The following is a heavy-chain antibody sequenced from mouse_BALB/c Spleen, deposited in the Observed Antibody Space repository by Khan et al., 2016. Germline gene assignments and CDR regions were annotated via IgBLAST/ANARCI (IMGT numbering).Heavy chain of an antibody. D-gene: IGHD2-1*01. V-gene: IGHV1-87*01. CDR1: GYTFTSYW. J-gene: IGHJ3*01. CDR2: IYPGDGDT. CDR3: ARGGYGNYVFAY. Sequence: QVQLQQPGAELARPGASVKLSCKASGYTFTSYWMQWVKQRPGQGLQWIGTIYPGDGDTRYTQKFKGQATLTADKSSSTAYMQLSSLASEDSAVYYCARGGYGNYVFAYWGQGTLVTVSA.